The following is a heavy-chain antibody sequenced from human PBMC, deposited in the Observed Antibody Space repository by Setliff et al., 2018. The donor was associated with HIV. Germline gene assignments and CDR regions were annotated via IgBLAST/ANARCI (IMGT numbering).Heavy chain of an antibody. J-gene: IGHJ4*02. CDR1: GGSISSRSYY. CDR3: AREDSSYHYFDY. Sequence: SETLSLTCTVSGGSISSRSYYWGWIRQPPGKGRGWIGSIFYSGSANYNPSLRSPVAISVDTSKNQFSLKLTSVTAADTAVYYCAREDSSYHYFDYWGQGMWVTVS. D-gene: IGHD6-6*01. CDR2: IFYSGSA. V-gene: IGHV4-39*02.